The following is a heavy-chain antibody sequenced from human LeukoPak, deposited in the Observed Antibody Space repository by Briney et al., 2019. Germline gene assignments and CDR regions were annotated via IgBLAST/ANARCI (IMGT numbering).Heavy chain of an antibody. V-gene: IGHV3-11*06. CDR3: ARDHKGMDV. J-gene: IGHJ6*04. CDR2: ISGSSSYT. CDR1: GFTFSDYS. Sequence: GGSLRLSCAAAGFTFSDYSMSWIRQAPGKGLEWVSYISGSSSYTNYADSVKGRFTISRDNAKNSLSLQMNSLRAEDTAVYYCARDHKGMDVWGKGTTVTVSS.